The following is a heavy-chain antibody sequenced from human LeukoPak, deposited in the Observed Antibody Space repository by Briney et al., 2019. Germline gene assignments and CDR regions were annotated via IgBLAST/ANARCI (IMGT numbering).Heavy chain of an antibody. CDR2: INSDGSST. CDR1: GFIFSSYW. D-gene: IGHD2-2*01. J-gene: IGHJ3*02. Sequence: GGSLRLSCVASGFIFSSYWMNWVRHAPGKGLVWVSRINSDGSSTSYADSVKGRFTISRDNAKNTLFLQMNSLRAEDTAVYYCARGPGAFDIGGQGTMVTVSS. V-gene: IGHV3-74*01. CDR3: ARGPGAFDI.